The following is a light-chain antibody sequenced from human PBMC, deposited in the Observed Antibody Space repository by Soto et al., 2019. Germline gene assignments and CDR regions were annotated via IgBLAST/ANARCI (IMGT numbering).Light chain of an antibody. CDR1: QSVGST. CDR3: QQYKDWPTT. Sequence: EVGMKQSPATLSVSQGERATLSCRASQSVGSTVAWYQQKPGQAPRLLIYGAFARATGIPARFSGSGSGTEFTLTISSLQSEDFAIYYCQQYKDWPTTFGQGTKVDIK. J-gene: IGKJ1*01. CDR2: GAF. V-gene: IGKV3-15*01.